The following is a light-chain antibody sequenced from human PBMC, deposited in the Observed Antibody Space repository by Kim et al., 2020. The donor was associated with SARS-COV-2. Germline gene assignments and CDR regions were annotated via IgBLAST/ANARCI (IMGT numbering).Light chain of an antibody. CDR2: GKN. CDR3: NSRDSSGSVV. Sequence: VALGQTVRITCQGDSLRSYYASWYQKKPGQAPVLVIYGKNNRPSGIPDRFSGSSSGNTASLTITGAQAEDEADYYCNSRDSSGSVVFGGGTQLTVL. V-gene: IGLV3-19*01. J-gene: IGLJ2*01. CDR1: SLRSYY.